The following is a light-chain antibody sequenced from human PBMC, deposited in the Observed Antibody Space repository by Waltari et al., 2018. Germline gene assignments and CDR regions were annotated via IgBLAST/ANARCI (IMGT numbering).Light chain of an antibody. V-gene: IGKV1-9*01. J-gene: IGKJ4*01. CDR3: QQIKSYPIT. Sequence: DIQLTQSPSFLSSSVGDRVTISCRASQGISTYLAWFQQKPGKAPRRLIYAAAILQGGVPSRFSGSGSGIDFTLTISSLQPEDFGTYYCQQIKSYPITFGGGTKVEVK. CDR2: AAA. CDR1: QGISTY.